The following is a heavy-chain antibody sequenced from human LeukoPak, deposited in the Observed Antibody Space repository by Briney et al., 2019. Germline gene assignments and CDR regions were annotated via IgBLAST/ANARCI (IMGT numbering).Heavy chain of an antibody. Sequence: GGSLRLSCAASGFTFSSYSMNWVRQAPGKGLEWVSSISSSSSYIYYADSVKGRFTISRDNSKNTLYLQMDSLRAEDTAVYYCAKDRSGYYGSGSPEGAFDIWGQGTMVTVSS. D-gene: IGHD3-10*01. J-gene: IGHJ3*02. V-gene: IGHV3-21*04. CDR2: ISSSSSYI. CDR1: GFTFSSYS. CDR3: AKDRSGYYGSGSPEGAFDI.